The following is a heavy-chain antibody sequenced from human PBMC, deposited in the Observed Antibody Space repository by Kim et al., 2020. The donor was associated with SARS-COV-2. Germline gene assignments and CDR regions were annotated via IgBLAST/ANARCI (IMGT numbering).Heavy chain of an antibody. J-gene: IGHJ5*02. CDR2: IYYSGST. CDR1: GGSISSGGYY. CDR3: ARDTRQQLKNWFDP. Sequence: SETLSLTCTVSGGSISSGGYYWSWIRQHPGKGLEWIGYIYYSGSTYYNPSLKSRVTISVDTSKNQFSLKLSSVTAADTAVYYCARDTRQQLKNWFDPWGQGTLVTVSS. V-gene: IGHV4-31*03. D-gene: IGHD6-13*01.